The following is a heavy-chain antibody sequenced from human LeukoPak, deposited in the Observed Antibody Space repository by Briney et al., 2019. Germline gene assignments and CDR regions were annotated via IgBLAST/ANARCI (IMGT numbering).Heavy chain of an antibody. CDR3: ARDRNWGRGYFDL. Sequence: PSETLSLSCRASGVSINGGGNYWSWIRQPAGMPLESIGHIFTTGSTSYNPSLRTRVTISEDSSKDQFSLNLKSVTAADTAVYYCARDRNWGRGYFDLWGRGTLVIVSS. CDR2: IFTTGST. J-gene: IGHJ2*01. D-gene: IGHD3-16*01. V-gene: IGHV4-61*09. CDR1: GVSINGGGNY.